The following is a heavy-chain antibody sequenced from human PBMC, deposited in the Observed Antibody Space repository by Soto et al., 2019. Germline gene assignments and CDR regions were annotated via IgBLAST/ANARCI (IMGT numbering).Heavy chain of an antibody. CDR1: GINYNTYA. D-gene: IGHD5-12*01. CDR2: IYAGNGDT. Sequence: QVQLVQSGAEMKKPGASVKLSCKTSGINYNTYAIHWVRQAPGQGLEWMGWIYAGNGDTRYSQNFQGRVTLTRDTSASTVYMDLDSLKSEDTGVYYCARAISGYVTWGQGTLVTVSS. CDR3: ARAISGYVT. J-gene: IGHJ4*02. V-gene: IGHV1-3*01.